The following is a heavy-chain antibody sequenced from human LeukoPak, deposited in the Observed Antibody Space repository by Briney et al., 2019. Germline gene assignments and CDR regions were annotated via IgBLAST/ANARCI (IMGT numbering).Heavy chain of an antibody. J-gene: IGHJ5*02. V-gene: IGHV4-34*01. D-gene: IGHD3-3*01. CDR2: INHSGST. Sequence: SETLSLTCAVYGGSFSGYYWSWIRQPPGKGLEWIGEINHSGSTNYNQSLKSRVTISVDTSKNQFSLKLSSVTAADTAVYYCARVLYYDFWSGHRGLNWFDPWGQGTLVTVSS. CDR1: GGSFSGYY. CDR3: ARVLYYDFWSGHRGLNWFDP.